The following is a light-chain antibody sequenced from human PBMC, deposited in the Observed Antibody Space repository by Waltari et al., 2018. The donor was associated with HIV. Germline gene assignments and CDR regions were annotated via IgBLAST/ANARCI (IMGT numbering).Light chain of an antibody. Sequence: QSALTQPASVSGSPGQSINISCTGTSSDVGGYNYVSWYQQHPGKAPKLMIYEVSNRPSGVSNRFSGSTTGNTASRTISGLQAEDEADYYCSSYTSSSTYVVFGGGTKLTVL. J-gene: IGLJ2*01. V-gene: IGLV2-14*01. CDR2: EVS. CDR1: SSDVGGYNY. CDR3: SSYTSSSTYVV.